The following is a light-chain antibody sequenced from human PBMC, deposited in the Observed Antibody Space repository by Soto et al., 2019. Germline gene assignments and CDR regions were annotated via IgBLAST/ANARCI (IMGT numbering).Light chain of an antibody. CDR1: NSNIGRNY. J-gene: IGLJ1*01. Sequence: QSMRTQPRTVSATPGQKVIISCTGSNSNIGRNYVAWYQQLPGTAPKVLIYENNKRPSGIPDRFSGAKSGTSATLGITGLQTGDEADYYCGTWDRSLTTSYVFGTGTKVTVL. CDR3: GTWDRSLTTSYV. CDR2: ENN. V-gene: IGLV1-51*01.